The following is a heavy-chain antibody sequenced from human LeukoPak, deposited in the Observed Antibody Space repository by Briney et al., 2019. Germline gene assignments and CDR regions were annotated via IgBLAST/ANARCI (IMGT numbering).Heavy chain of an antibody. D-gene: IGHD6-13*01. CDR3: AKRGVGIAAAIDY. V-gene: IGHV3-23*01. CDR2: ISGSGFNT. CDR1: RFTFSSYA. J-gene: IGHJ4*02. Sequence: GGSLRLSCAASRFTFSSYAMTWARQAPGKGLEWVSGISGSGFNTYYADSVKGRFTISRDNSKNTLYLQMNSLRAEDTAVYYCAKRGVGIAAAIDYWGQGTLVTVSS.